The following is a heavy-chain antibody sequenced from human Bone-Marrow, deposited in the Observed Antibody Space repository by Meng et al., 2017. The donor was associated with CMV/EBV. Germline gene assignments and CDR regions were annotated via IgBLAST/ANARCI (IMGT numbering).Heavy chain of an antibody. CDR1: GYTFTSYG. Sequence: SVKVSCKASGYTFTSYGISWVRQAPGQGLEWMGGIIPIFGTANYAQKFQGRITITTDESTSTAYMELSSLRSEDTAVYYCAKMAKYCSSTSCYHSGFDPWGQGTLVTVSS. J-gene: IGHJ5*02. V-gene: IGHV1-69*05. D-gene: IGHD2-2*01. CDR3: AKMAKYCSSTSCYHSGFDP. CDR2: IIPIFGTA.